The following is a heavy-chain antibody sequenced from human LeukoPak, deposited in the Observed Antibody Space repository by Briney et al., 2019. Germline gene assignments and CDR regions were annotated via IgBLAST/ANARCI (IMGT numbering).Heavy chain of an antibody. CDR2: IYYSGST. V-gene: IGHV4-39*01. CDR3: ASLCSGGGCGYYYGMDV. CDR1: GGSFSGYY. Sequence: SQTLSLTCAVDGGSFSGYYWGWIRQPPGKGLEWIGSIYYSGSTYYNPSLKSRVTISVDTSTNQSSLKLSSVTAADTAVYYCASLCSGGGCGYYYGMDVWGQGTTVTVSS. D-gene: IGHD2-15*01. J-gene: IGHJ6*02.